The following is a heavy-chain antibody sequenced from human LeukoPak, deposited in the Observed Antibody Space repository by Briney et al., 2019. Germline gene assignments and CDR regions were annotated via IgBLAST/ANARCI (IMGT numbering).Heavy chain of an antibody. CDR3: AKDRRSIAAHDY. CDR2: VSNRGDTT. D-gene: IGHD6-6*01. Sequence: PGRSLRLSCAASGFTFDDYAMHWVRQAPGKGLEWVSTVSNRGDTTYYADPVKGRFAISRDNSKNTLYLQLNSLRAEDTALYYCAKDRRSIAAHDYWGQGTLVTVSS. CDR1: GFTFDDYA. V-gene: IGHV3-23*01. J-gene: IGHJ4*02.